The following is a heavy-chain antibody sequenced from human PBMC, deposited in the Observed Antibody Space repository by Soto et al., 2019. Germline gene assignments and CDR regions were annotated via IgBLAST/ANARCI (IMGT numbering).Heavy chain of an antibody. J-gene: IGHJ5*02. D-gene: IGHD2-2*01. CDR3: ERANCSSTSGYSHNWFDP. V-gene: IGHV1-69*02. CDR2: IIPILGIA. Sequence: SVKVSCKASGGTFSSYTISWVRQAPGQGLEWMGRIIPILGIANYAQKFQGRVTITADKSTSTAYMELSSLRSEDTAVYYCERANCSSTSGYSHNWFDPWGQGTLVTVSS. CDR1: GGTFSSYT.